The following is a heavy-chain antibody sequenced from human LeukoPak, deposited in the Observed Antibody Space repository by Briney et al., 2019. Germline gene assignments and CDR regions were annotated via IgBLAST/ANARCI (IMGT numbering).Heavy chain of an antibody. CDR1: GYTFTGYY. J-gene: IGHJ5*02. CDR2: INPNSGGT. D-gene: IGHD3-16*01. Sequence: ASVKVSCKTSGYTFTGYYMHWLRQAPGQGLEWMGRINPNSGGTYYAQKFRSRVTMTRETSISTAYMELASLISDDTAVYYCAGGVLHGGGNWFDPWGQGTLVTVSS. CDR3: AGGVLHGGGNWFDP. V-gene: IGHV1-2*06.